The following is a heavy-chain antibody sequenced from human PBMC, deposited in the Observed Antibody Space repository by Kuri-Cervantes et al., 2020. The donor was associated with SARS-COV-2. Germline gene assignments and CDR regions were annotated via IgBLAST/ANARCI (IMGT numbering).Heavy chain of an antibody. D-gene: IGHD6-13*01. CDR2: IYYNGST. CDR1: GGSISSYY. CDR3: AREGGKSVLVAAAGRRGDGFDP. V-gene: IGHV4-59*01. Sequence: SETLSLTCTVSGGSISSYYWSWIRQPPGKGLEWIGYIYYNGSTNYNPSHKSRVTISVDTSKNQFSLKLSSVTAADTAVYYCAREGGKSVLVAAAGRRGDGFDPWGQGTLVTVSS. J-gene: IGHJ5*02.